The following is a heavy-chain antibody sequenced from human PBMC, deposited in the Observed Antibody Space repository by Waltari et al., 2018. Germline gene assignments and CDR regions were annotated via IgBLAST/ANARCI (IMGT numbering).Heavy chain of an antibody. V-gene: IGHV1-18*01. CDR3: ATAVGGNMEFDN. CDR1: VYPFSTYG. Sequence: QVHLVQSGAEVEKPGASVQVSCKAPVYPFSTYGITGVGQAPGQGLEWMGWISAHNGNTNHAQKFQDRVTLTTDTSTNTAYMELRSLTSDDTAVYYCATAVGGNMEFDNWGQGTLVTVSS. CDR2: ISAHNGNT. J-gene: IGHJ5*01. D-gene: IGHD6-19*01.